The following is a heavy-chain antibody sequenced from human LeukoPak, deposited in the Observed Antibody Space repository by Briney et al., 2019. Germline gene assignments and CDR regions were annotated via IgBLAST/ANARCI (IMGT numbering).Heavy chain of an antibody. Sequence: GGSLRLSCAASGFTFSSYAMSWVRQAPGKGLEWVSAISGSGGSTYYADSVKGRFTISRDNSKNTLYLQMNSLRAEDTAVYYCARGATVTTMYEYFQHWGQGTLVTVSS. V-gene: IGHV3-23*01. J-gene: IGHJ1*01. CDR3: ARGATVTTMYEYFQH. CDR2: ISGSGGST. D-gene: IGHD4-17*01. CDR1: GFTFSSYA.